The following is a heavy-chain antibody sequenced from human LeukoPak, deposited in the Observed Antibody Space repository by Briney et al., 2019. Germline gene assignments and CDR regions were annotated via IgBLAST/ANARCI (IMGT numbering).Heavy chain of an antibody. Sequence: PGGSLRLSCAASGFTFSSYSMHWVRQAPGKGLEWVAVISYDGSNKYYADSVKGRFTISRDNAKNSLYLQLNSLRAEDTAVYYCARGAHYYDGTTYYPPIDYWGQGTLVTVSS. V-gene: IGHV3-30*04. J-gene: IGHJ4*02. CDR3: ARGAHYYDGTTYYPPIDY. D-gene: IGHD3-22*01. CDR1: GFTFSSYS. CDR2: ISYDGSNK.